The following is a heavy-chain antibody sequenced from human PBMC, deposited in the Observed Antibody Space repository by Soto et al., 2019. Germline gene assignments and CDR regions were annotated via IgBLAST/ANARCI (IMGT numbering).Heavy chain of an antibody. CDR2: IYYSGST. D-gene: IGHD3-3*01. V-gene: IGHV4-61*01. CDR1: GGSVSSGSYY. CDR3: ARDRQFVEAGAAYYYYYGMDV. J-gene: IGHJ6*02. Sequence: PSETLSLTXTVSGGSVSSGSYYWSWIRQPPGKGLEWIGYIYYSGSTNYNPSLKSRVTISVDTSKNQFSLKLSSVTAADTAVYYCARDRQFVEAGAAYYYYYGMDVWGQGTTVTVSS.